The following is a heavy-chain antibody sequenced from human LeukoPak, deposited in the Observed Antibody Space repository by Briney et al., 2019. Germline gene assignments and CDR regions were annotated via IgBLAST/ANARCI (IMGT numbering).Heavy chain of an antibody. J-gene: IGHJ4*02. CDR2: ILYDGSNK. D-gene: IGHD1-1*01. V-gene: IGHV3-30*04. CDR3: VRGTGYYFDY. Sequence: PGRSLRLSCAASGFTFSSYAMHWVRQAPGKGLEWVAVILYDGSNKYYADSVKGRFTISRDNSKNTLYLQMNSLRAEDTAVYYCVRGTGYYFDYWGQGTLVTVSS. CDR1: GFTFSSYA.